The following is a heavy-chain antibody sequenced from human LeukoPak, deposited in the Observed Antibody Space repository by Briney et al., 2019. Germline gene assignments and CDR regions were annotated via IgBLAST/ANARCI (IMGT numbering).Heavy chain of an antibody. CDR1: GGTFSSYA. D-gene: IGHD3-22*01. CDR3: ARMCYYDSSNAFDI. Sequence: ASVKVSCKASGGTFSSYAISWVRQAPGQGLEWMGGIIPIFGTANYAQKFQGRVTITTDESTSTAYMELSSLRSEDTAVYYCARMCYYDSSNAFDIWGQGTMVTVSS. CDR2: IIPIFGTA. V-gene: IGHV1-69*05. J-gene: IGHJ3*02.